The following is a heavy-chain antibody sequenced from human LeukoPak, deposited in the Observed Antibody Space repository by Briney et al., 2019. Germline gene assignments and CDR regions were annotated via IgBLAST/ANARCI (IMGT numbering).Heavy chain of an antibody. V-gene: IGHV1-69*05. CDR3: ARDYYDSSGYIGGAYYFDY. CDR1: GGTFISYA. CDR2: IIPIFGTA. Sequence: ASVKVSCKASGGTFISYAISWVRQAPGQGLEWMGGIIPIFGTANYAQKFQGRVTITTDESTSTAYMELSSLRSEDTAVYYCARDYYDSSGYIGGAYYFDYWGQGTLVTVSS. J-gene: IGHJ4*02. D-gene: IGHD3-22*01.